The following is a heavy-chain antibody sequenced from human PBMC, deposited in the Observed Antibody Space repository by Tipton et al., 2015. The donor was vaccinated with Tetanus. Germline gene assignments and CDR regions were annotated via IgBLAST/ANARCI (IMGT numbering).Heavy chain of an antibody. CDR2: ITPIFGTT. CDR3: AKAPRPLPLAGTPPDDYYYMDV. D-gene: IGHD6-19*01. Sequence: QSGAEVKKPGASVKVSCKASGGTFTNYALSWVRQAPGQGLEWVGGITPIFGTTNSAPKFQGRVTITADESTNTAYMELSSLRSEDTAVYYCAKAPRPLPLAGTPPDDYYYMDVWGKGTTVTVSS. V-gene: IGHV1-69*13. CDR1: GGTFTNYA. J-gene: IGHJ6*03.